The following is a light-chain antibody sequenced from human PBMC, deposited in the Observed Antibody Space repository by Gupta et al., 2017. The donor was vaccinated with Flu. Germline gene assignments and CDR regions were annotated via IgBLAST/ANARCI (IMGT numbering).Light chain of an antibody. V-gene: IGLV3-21*03. CDR2: DDF. CDR1: NIGSKS. Sequence: SSVLTQPPSLSVAPGKPARIPCGGNNIGSKSVHWYQQKPGQAPVLVVHDDFERPSGNPELISGSNSGNTATLTISKVEAGDEDDYYCQVWESSSDHPGVFGGGTKLTVL. J-gene: IGLJ2*01. CDR3: QVWESSSDHPGV.